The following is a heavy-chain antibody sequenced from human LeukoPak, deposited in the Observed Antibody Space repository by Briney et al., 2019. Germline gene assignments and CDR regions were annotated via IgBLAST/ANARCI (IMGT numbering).Heavy chain of an antibody. Sequence: GASVKVSCKASGYTFTSYGISWVRQAPGQGLEWMGWISAYNGNTNYAQKLQGRVTMTTDTSTSTAYMELRSLRSDDTAVYYCARAVAVVVPGAIGYWGQGSLVTVSS. D-gene: IGHD2-2*01. CDR3: ARAVAVVVPGAIGY. V-gene: IGHV1-18*01. CDR1: GYTFTSYG. CDR2: ISAYNGNT. J-gene: IGHJ4*02.